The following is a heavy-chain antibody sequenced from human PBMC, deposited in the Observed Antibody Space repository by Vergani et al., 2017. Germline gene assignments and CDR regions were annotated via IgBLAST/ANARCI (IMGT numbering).Heavy chain of an antibody. J-gene: IGHJ5*02. CDR3: AGDTHSRQRADR. Sequence: VQPVESGGGLVKPGGSLRLSCTTSGFTFSSAWMSWVRQAPGKGLEWIGSLSTTGGATHASHNPSLKSRVSISVDTSKSQFSLRLTSVTAADSAIYYCAGDTHSRQRADRWGQGLLVSVSS. D-gene: IGHD5-18*01. CDR1: GFTFSSAW. CDR2: LSTTGGA. V-gene: IGHV4-4*09.